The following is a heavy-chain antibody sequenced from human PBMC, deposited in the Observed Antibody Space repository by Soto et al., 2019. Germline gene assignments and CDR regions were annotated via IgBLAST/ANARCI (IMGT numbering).Heavy chain of an antibody. D-gene: IGHD2-15*01. CDR1: CASISSGDYY. Sequence: SETLSLTCTVSCASISSGDYYWSWIRQPPGKGLEWIGYIYYSGSTYYNPSLKSRVTISVDTSKNQFSLKLSSVTAADTAVYYCARACSGGSCSEGGDYWGQGTLVTVSS. CDR3: ARACSGGSCSEGGDY. CDR2: IYYSGST. V-gene: IGHV4-30-4*01. J-gene: IGHJ4*02.